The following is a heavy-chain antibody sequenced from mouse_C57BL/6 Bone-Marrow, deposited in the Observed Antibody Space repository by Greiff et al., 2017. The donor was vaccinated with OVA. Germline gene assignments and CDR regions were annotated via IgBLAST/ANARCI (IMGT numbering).Heavy chain of an antibody. CDR2: IRNKDNGYTT. CDR1: GFTFTDYY. V-gene: IGHV7-3*01. CDR3: ARYARAMDY. Sequence: DVKLVESGGGLVQPGGSLSLSCAASGFTFTDYYMSWVRQPPGKALEWLGFIRNKDNGYTTEYSASVKGRFTISRDNSQSILYRQMNARRAEDSATYYGARYARAMDYWGQGTSVTVSS. J-gene: IGHJ4*01.